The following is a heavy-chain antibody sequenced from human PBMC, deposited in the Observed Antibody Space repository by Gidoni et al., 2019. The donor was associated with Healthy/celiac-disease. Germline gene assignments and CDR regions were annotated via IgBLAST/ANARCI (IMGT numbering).Heavy chain of an antibody. D-gene: IGHD6-13*01. CDR3: AKDMIAAAVGWDDAFDI. J-gene: IGHJ3*02. CDR2: ISWDGGST. Sequence: EVQLVESGGVVVQPGGSLRLSCAASGFTFDDYTMHWVRQAPGKGLEWVSLISWDGGSTYYADSVKGRFTISRDNSKNSLYLQMNSLRTEDTALYYCAKDMIAAAVGWDDAFDIWGQGTMVTVSS. CDR1: GFTFDDYT. V-gene: IGHV3-43*01.